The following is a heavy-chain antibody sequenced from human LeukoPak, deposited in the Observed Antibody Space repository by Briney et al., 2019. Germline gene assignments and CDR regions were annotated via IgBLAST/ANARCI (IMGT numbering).Heavy chain of an antibody. Sequence: ASVKVSCKASGYTFTSYGISWVRQAPGQGREWMGWISAYNGNTNYAQKLQGRVTMTTDTSTSTAYMELRSLRSDDTAVYYCARDRGRQQLVGYYYYYMDVWGKGTTVTVSS. CDR1: GYTFTSYG. V-gene: IGHV1-18*01. J-gene: IGHJ6*03. CDR2: ISAYNGNT. D-gene: IGHD6-13*01. CDR3: ARDRGRQQLVGYYYYYMDV.